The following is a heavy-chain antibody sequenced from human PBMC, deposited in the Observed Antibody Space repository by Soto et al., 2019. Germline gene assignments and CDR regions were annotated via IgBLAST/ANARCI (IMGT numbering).Heavy chain of an antibody. CDR2: IYYSGST. Sequence: SETLSLTCAVSGGSISSGGYSWSWIRQPPGKGLEWIGYIYYSGSTYYNPSLKSRVTISVDTSKNQFSLKLTSVTAADTAVYYCAGGPPGPTDYWGQGTLVTVSS. V-gene: IGHV4-30-4*07. CDR1: GGSISSGGYS. CDR3: AGGPPGPTDY. J-gene: IGHJ4*02.